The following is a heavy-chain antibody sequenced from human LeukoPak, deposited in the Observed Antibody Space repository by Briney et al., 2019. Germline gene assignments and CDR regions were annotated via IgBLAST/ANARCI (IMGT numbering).Heavy chain of an antibody. CDR2: SKNKGNSYRT. CDR1: GLTLSDHD. D-gene: IGHD2-21*02. CDR3: TTDSPIVVVTAVHP. V-gene: IGHV3-72*01. J-gene: IGHJ4*02. Sequence: GGSLRLSCAASGLTLSDHDMDWVRQAPGKGLEWVGRSKNKGNSYRTEYAASVRGRFTISRDDSENSLYLQMNSLKTEDTAVYYCTTDSPIVVVTAVHPWGQGTLVTVSS.